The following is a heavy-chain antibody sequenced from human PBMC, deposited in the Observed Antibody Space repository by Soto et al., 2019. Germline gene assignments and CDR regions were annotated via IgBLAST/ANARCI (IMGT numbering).Heavy chain of an antibody. Sequence: SVKVSCKASGCTFSTFAISWVRQAPGQGLEWMGGIIPILGTANYAQKFQGRVTITADESTTTAFMELRSLRSEDTAVYYCARNDILTGGYGRSWFDPWGQGTLVTVSS. CDR1: GCTFSTFA. CDR2: IIPILGTA. V-gene: IGHV1-69*13. CDR3: ARNDILTGGYGRSWFDP. J-gene: IGHJ5*01. D-gene: IGHD3-9*01.